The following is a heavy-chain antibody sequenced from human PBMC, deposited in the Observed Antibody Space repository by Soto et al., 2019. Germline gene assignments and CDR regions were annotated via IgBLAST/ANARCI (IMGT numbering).Heavy chain of an antibody. V-gene: IGHV3-30-3*01. CDR1: GFTFSSYA. Sequence: GGSLRLSCAASGFTFSSYAMHWVRQAPGKGLEWVAVISYDGSNKYYADSVKGRFTISSDNSKNTLYLQMNSLRAEDTAVYYCATSSRDCSGGSCYPCYYGMDVWGQGTTVTVSS. CDR2: ISYDGSNK. D-gene: IGHD2-15*01. CDR3: ATSSRDCSGGSCYPCYYGMDV. J-gene: IGHJ6*02.